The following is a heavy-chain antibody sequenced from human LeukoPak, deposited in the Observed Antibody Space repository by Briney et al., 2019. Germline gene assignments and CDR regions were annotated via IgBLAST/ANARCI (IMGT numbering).Heavy chain of an antibody. V-gene: IGHV1-18*01. Sequence: ASVKVSCKASGYTFTIYGTSWVRQAPGQGLEWMGWISAYNGNTNYAQKLQGRVTMTTGTSASTAYMELRSLRSDDTAVYYCARRLGGSYYYWFDPWGQGTLVTVSS. D-gene: IGHD1-26*01. CDR2: ISAYNGNT. CDR1: GYTFTIYG. J-gene: IGHJ5*02. CDR3: ARRLGGSYYYWFDP.